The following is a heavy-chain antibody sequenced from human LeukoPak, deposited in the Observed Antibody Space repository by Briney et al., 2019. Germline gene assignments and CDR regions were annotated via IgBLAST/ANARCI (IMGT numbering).Heavy chain of an antibody. Sequence: PGGSLRLSCAASGFTFSSYSMNWVRQAPGKGLEWVSYISSSSSTIYYADSVKGRFTISRDNAKNSLYLQMNSLRAEDTAVYYCARDPVGIVVVPGWFDPWGQGTLVTVSS. J-gene: IGHJ5*02. CDR3: ARDPVGIVVVPGWFDP. D-gene: IGHD2-2*03. V-gene: IGHV3-48*04. CDR1: GFTFSSYS. CDR2: ISSSSSTI.